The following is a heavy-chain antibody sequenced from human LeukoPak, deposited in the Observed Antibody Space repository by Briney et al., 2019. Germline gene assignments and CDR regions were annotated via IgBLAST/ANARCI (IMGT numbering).Heavy chain of an antibody. CDR3: ANLDPSFIYYYYMDV. V-gene: IGHV3-21*01. J-gene: IGHJ6*03. CDR2: IASRSSYI. Sequence: IASRSSYIYYADSVKGRFTISRDNAKNSLYLQMNSLRAEDTAVYYCANLDPSFIYYYYMDVWGKGTTVTVSS.